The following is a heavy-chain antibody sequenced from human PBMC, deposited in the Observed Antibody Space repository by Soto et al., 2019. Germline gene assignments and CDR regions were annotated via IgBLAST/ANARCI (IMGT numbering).Heavy chain of an antibody. CDR3: ARTCSGGTCSFDY. Sequence: GGSLRLSCAASGFAVSSNYMSWVRQAPGKGLEWVSVIYSGGSTYYADSVKGRFTISRDNSDNTLYLQMNSLRAEDTAVFYCARTCSGGTCSFDYWGQGTLVTVSS. CDR2: IYSGGST. D-gene: IGHD2-15*01. J-gene: IGHJ4*02. V-gene: IGHV3-66*01. CDR1: GFAVSSNY.